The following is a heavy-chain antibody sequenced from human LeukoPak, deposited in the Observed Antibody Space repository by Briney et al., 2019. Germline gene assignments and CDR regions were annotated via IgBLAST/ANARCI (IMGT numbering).Heavy chain of an antibody. CDR1: GGSISSGGYY. CDR2: IYYSGST. CDR3: ATSHSGSYSYYYGMDV. V-gene: IGHV4-61*08. Sequence: PSETLSLTCTVSGGSISSGGYYWSWIRQPPGKGLEWIGYIYYSGSTNYNPSLKSRVTISVDTSKNQLSLKLSSVTAADMAVYYCATSHSGSYSYYYGMDVWGQGTTVTVSS. J-gene: IGHJ6*02. D-gene: IGHD3-10*01.